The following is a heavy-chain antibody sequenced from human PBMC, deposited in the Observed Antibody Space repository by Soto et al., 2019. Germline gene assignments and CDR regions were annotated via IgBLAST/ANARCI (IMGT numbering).Heavy chain of an antibody. J-gene: IGHJ6*02. CDR2: TYYRSKWYN. V-gene: IGHV6-1*01. CDR1: GDSVSSNSAA. Sequence: SQTLSLTCAISGDSVSSNSAACNWLRQSPPRGLEWLVRTYYRSKWYNDYAVSVKSRITINPDTSKKQFSLQLNSVTPEEKAVYYCARVDTIFGVVTKGMDVWGQGTTVTVSS. D-gene: IGHD3-3*01. CDR3: ARVDTIFGVVTKGMDV.